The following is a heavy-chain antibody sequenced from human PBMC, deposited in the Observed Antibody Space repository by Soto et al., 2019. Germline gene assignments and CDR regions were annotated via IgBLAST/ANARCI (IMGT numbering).Heavy chain of an antibody. V-gene: IGHV1-2*04. CDR2: INPNNGGT. CDR1: GYSFTGNS. D-gene: IGHD3-10*01. J-gene: IGHJ4*02. CDR3: ARLVGGVYEGDFDH. Sequence: ASVKVSCKASGYSFTGNSMHWVRQAPGQGLEWMGWINPNNGGTNYAQRFRGWVTMTRDTSVSTAYMDLNRLKSDDTAVYYCARLVGGVYEGDFDHWGQGTLVTVSS.